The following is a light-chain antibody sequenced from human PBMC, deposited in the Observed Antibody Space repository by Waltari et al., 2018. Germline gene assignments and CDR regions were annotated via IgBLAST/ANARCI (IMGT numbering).Light chain of an antibody. J-gene: IGKJ4*01. V-gene: IGKV1-39*01. CDR2: NAS. CDR3: QQSHSTPLT. Sequence: DIQMTQSPSSLSASVGDRVTITCRASRTISIYLNWYQQKPGKAPKLLIYNASTLQPGVPSRFSGSGSGTDFTLTISSLQPEDFATYYCQQSHSTPLTFGGGTKLEI. CDR1: RTISIY.